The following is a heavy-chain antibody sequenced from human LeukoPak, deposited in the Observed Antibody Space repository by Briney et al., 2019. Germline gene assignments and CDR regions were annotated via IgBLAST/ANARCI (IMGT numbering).Heavy chain of an antibody. CDR3: ARDSGPYGSGSQAYYYYGMDV. CDR2: ISYDGSNK. V-gene: IGHV3-30*04. J-gene: IGHJ6*04. Sequence: GGSLRLSCAASGLTFSSYAMHWVRQAPGKGLEWVAGISYDGSNKYYADSVKGRFTIYRDNSKNTLYLQMNSLRAEDTAVYYCARDSGPYGSGSQAYYYYGMDVWGKGTTVTVSS. D-gene: IGHD3-10*01. CDR1: GLTFSSYA.